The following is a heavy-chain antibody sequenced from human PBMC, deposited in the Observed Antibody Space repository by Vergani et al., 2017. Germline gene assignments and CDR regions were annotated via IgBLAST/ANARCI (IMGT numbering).Heavy chain of an antibody. D-gene: IGHD2-2*01. J-gene: IGHJ6*03. V-gene: IGHV3-23*03. Sequence: EVQLLESGGGLVQPGGSLRLSCAASGFTFSSYAMSWVRQAPGKGLEWVSVIYSGGSSTYYADSVKGRFTISRDNSKNTLYLQMNSLRAEDTAVYYCEKDWTKDIVVVPAAPSSYMDVWGKGTTVTVSS. CDR1: GFTFSSYA. CDR2: IYSGGSST. CDR3: EKDWTKDIVVVPAAPSSYMDV.